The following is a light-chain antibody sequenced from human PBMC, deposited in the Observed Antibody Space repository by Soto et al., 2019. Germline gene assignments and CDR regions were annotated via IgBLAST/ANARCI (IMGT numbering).Light chain of an antibody. J-gene: IGKJ1*01. CDR1: QTISSW. CDR3: QHYNSYSEA. V-gene: IGKV1-5*03. Sequence: DIQMTQSPSTLSGSVGDRVTITCRASQTISSWLAWYQQKPGKAPKLLIYKASTLKSGVPSRFNGSGSATEFSLTIRSLKPGDFAAYYCQHYNSYSEAFGQGTRVELK. CDR2: KAS.